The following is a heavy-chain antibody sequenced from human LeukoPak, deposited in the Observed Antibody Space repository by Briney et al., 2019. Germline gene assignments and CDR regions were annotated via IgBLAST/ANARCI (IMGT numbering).Heavy chain of an antibody. D-gene: IGHD6-13*01. CDR2: IKPDGSER. V-gene: IGHV3-7*01. Sequence: GGSLRLSCAASGVSSRGHWMSWVRQAPGKGLEWLANIKPDGSERRYVDSVKGRFTISRDDAKNSVYLEMNSLRVEDMAVYYCARERWAASGYYFDYWGQGTLVTVSS. CDR3: ARERWAASGYYFDY. CDR1: GVSSRGHW. J-gene: IGHJ4*02.